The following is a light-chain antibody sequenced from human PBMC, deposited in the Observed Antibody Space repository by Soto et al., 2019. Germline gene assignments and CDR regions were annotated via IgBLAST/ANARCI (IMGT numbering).Light chain of an antibody. J-gene: IGLJ1*01. V-gene: IGLV2-14*01. CDR1: SSDVGAYNY. CDR2: DVS. Sequence: QSALTQSASVSGSPGQSITISCTGTSSDVGAYNYVSWYQQHPGKAPKLIMYDVSNRPSGGSNRFSGSKSGNTASLTISALQAEDEADDYCSSFTSSSTRVFGTGTKVTVL. CDR3: SSFTSSSTRV.